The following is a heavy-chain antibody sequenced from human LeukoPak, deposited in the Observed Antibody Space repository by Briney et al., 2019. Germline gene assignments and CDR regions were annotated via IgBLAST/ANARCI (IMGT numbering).Heavy chain of an antibody. CDR1: GFTFSSYS. J-gene: IGHJ4*02. Sequence: GRSLRLSCAASGFTFSSYSLNWVRQAPGQGLEWVSSISSSSSYIYYADSVQGRFTISRDNAKNSLYLQMNSLRDEDTAVYYCARGRISFDYWGQGTLVTVSS. D-gene: IGHD2-15*01. V-gene: IGHV3-21*01. CDR3: ARGRISFDY. CDR2: ISSSSSYI.